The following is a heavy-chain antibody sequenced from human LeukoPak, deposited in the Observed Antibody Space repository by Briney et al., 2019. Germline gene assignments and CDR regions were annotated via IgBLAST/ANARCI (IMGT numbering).Heavy chain of an antibody. CDR1: GFSFSTYV. J-gene: IGHJ3*02. V-gene: IGHV3-23*01. Sequence: GGSLRLSCAASGFSFSTYVMTWVRQAPGKGLEWVSTISAAGDSTYYSDSVKGRFTVSRDNSKSALFLQMNSLRAEDTAVYYCAKALLVGNTGDTFDIWGQGTMVTVFS. CDR2: ISAAGDST. D-gene: IGHD1-1*01. CDR3: AKALLVGNTGDTFDI.